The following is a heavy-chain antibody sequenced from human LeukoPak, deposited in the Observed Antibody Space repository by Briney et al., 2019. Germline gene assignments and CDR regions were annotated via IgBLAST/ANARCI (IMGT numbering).Heavy chain of an antibody. CDR1: GFTFSGSA. V-gene: IGHV3-73*01. CDR3: TRVGYIDEGIDY. Sequence: PGGSLRLSCAASGFTFSGSAMHWVRQASGKGLEWVGRIRSKANNYATAYAASVKGRFTISRDDSKNTAFLQMNSLRAKDTAIYYCTRVGYIDEGIDYWGQGTLVTVSS. D-gene: IGHD5-24*01. J-gene: IGHJ4*02. CDR2: IRSKANNYAT.